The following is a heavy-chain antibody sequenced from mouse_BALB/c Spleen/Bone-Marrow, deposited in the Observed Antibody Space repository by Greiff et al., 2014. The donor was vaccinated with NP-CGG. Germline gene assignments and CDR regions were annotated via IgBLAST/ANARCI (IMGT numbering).Heavy chain of an antibody. CDR2: ILPGSGST. J-gene: IGHJ1*01. D-gene: IGHD2-14*01. CDR1: GYTFSSYW. Sequence: VQLVESGAELMKPGASVKISCKATGYTFSSYWIEWVKQRPGHGLEWIGEILPGSGSTNYNEKFKGKATFTAGTSSNTAYMQLSSPTSEDSAVYYCARGRVRGGYWYFDVWGAGTTVTVSS. CDR3: ARGRVRGGYWYFDV. V-gene: IGHV1-9*01.